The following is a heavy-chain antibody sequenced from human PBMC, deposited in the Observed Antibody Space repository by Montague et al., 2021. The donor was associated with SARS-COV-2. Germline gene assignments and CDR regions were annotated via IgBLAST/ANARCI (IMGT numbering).Heavy chain of an antibody. V-gene: IGHV4-61*01. D-gene: IGHD2-21*01. CDR3: ARRGGGEVFARFMYWYFDV. J-gene: IGHJ2*01. CDR1: GGSVSKGSFY. Sequence: SETLSLTCSVSGGSVSKGSFYWSWIRQSPGKGLEWIGYVFYTGTTNYNPSVRSRVTMSLDTSKNQFSLRLNSVTAADTAVYYCARRGGGEVFARFMYWYFDVWSRGSLVTVSS. CDR2: VFYTGTT.